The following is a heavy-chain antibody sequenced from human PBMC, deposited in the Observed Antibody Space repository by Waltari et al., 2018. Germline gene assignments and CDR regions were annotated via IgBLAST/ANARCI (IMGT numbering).Heavy chain of an antibody. V-gene: IGHV4-34*01. Sequence: QVQLQQWGAGLLKPSETLSLTCAVYGGSFRGYYWSWIRQPPGKGLEWIGEINHSGSTNYNPSLKSRVTISVDTSKNQFSLKLSSVTAADTAVYYCAGAPAAVLDGAFDYWGQGTLVTVSS. CDR3: AGAPAAVLDGAFDY. CDR2: INHSGST. CDR1: GGSFRGYY. J-gene: IGHJ4*02. D-gene: IGHD2-2*01.